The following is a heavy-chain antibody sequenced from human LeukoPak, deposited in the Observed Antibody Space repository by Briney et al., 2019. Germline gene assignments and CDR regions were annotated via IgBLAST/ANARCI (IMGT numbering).Heavy chain of an antibody. CDR3: AREPMVTNYAFDI. Sequence: PGGSLRLSCAASGFTFSSYSMNWVRQAPGKGLEWVSSISSSSSYIYYADSVKGRFTISRDNAKNSLYLQMNSLRAEDTAVYYCAREPMVTNYAFDIWGQGTMVTVSS. V-gene: IGHV3-21*01. D-gene: IGHD5-18*01. CDR2: ISSSSSYI. J-gene: IGHJ3*02. CDR1: GFTFSSYS.